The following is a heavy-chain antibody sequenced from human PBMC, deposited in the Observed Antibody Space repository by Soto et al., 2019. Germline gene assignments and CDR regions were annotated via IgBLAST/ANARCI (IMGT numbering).Heavy chain of an antibody. CDR2: IYYTGRT. Sequence: SETLSLTCTVSGGSITSYYWTWIRQPPGKELERIGYIYYTGRTNCNPSLKSRVTMSVDTSKNQFSLRLSSVTAADTAIYYCARDLTIGGFFDPWGRGTLVTVSS. J-gene: IGHJ5*02. D-gene: IGHD3-10*01. V-gene: IGHV4-59*01. CDR3: ARDLTIGGFFDP. CDR1: GGSITSYY.